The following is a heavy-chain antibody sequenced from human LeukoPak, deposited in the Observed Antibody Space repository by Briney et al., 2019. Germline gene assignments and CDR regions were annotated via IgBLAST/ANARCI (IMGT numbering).Heavy chain of an antibody. V-gene: IGHV4-34*01. J-gene: IGHJ5*02. CDR1: GGSFSGYY. D-gene: IGHD6-13*01. CDR3: ARSPIGSRFRFDP. Sequence: NPSETLSLTCAVYGGSFSGYYWSWNRQPPGKGLEWIGEINHSGSTNYNPSLKSRVTISVDTSKNQFSLKLSSVTAADTAVYYCARSPIGSRFRFDPWGQGTLVTVSS. CDR2: INHSGST.